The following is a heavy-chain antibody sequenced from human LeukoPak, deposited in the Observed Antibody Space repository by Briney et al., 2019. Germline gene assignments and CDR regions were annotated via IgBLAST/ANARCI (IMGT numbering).Heavy chain of an antibody. CDR1: GFTFSSYS. CDR2: ISSSSSTI. Sequence: PGGSLRLSCAASGFTFSSYSMNWVRQAPGKGLEWVSYISSSSSTIYYADSVKGRFTISRGNAKNSLYLQMNSLRAEDTAVYYCARDPGGYYFDYWGQGTLVTVSS. V-gene: IGHV3-48*04. J-gene: IGHJ4*02. D-gene: IGHD3-10*01. CDR3: ARDPGGYYFDY.